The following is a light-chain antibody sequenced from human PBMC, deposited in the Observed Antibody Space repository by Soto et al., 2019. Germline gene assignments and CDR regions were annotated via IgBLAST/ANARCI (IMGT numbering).Light chain of an antibody. Sequence: QSVLTQPPSASGTPGQRVTISCSGSSSNIGSNTVNWYLQLPGTAPKLLMYTNNQRPSGVPDRFSGSKSGTSACLAISGLQSEDEVDYYCAAWDDSLNGVVFGGGTKLTVL. J-gene: IGLJ2*01. CDR2: TNN. V-gene: IGLV1-44*01. CDR3: AAWDDSLNGVV. CDR1: SSNIGSNT.